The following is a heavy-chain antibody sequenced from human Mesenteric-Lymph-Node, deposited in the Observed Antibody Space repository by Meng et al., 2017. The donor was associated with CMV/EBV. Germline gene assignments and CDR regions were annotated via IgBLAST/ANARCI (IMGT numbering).Heavy chain of an antibody. CDR1: GFSFGTYW. CDR3: ARDSSGWYENWFDP. V-gene: IGHV3-7*03. J-gene: IGHJ5*02. Sequence: GGSLRLSCAASGFSFGTYWMSWVRQAPEKGLEYVATIKDDGSEQYYVDSVKGRFTISRDNAKNSLYLQMNSLRAEDTAVYYCARDSSGWYENWFDPWGQGTLVTVSS. CDR2: IKDDGSEQ. D-gene: IGHD6-19*01.